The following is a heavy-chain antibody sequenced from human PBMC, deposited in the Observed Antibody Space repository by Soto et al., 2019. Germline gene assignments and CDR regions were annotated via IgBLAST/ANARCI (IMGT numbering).Heavy chain of an antibody. CDR3: ARDRDYGDPRFAFDI. J-gene: IGHJ3*02. Sequence: GAPVKVSCKASGGTFSSYAISWVRQAPGQGLEWMGGIIPIFGTANYAQKFQGRVTITADESTSTAYMELSSLRSEDTAVYYCARDRDYGDPRFAFDIWGQGTMVTVSS. D-gene: IGHD4-17*01. V-gene: IGHV1-69*13. CDR1: GGTFSSYA. CDR2: IIPIFGTA.